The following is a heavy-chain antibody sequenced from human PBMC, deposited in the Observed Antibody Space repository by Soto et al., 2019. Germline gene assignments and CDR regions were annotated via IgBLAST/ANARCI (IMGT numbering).Heavy chain of an antibody. CDR1: GGSISSSSYY. Sequence: SETLSLTCTVSGGSISSSSYYWGWIRQPPGKGLEWIGSIYYSGSTYYNPSLKSRVTISVDTSKNQFSLKLSSVTAADTAVYYCARGHANYGFYFDYWGQGTLVTVSS. CDR2: IYYSGST. CDR3: ARGHANYGFYFDY. J-gene: IGHJ4*02. D-gene: IGHD4-17*01. V-gene: IGHV4-39*01.